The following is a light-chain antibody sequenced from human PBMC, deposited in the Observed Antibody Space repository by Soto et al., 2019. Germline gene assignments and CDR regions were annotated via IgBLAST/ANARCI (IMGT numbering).Light chain of an antibody. CDR2: WAS. CDR3: QQYYSTPYP. J-gene: IGKJ2*01. CDR1: QSVLYSSNNKNY. Sequence: DIVMTQSPDSLAVSLGERATINCKSSQSVLYSSNNKNYLAWYQQKPGQPPKLLIYWASTRESGVPDRFSGSGSGTDFTLTISSLHAEDVAVYYCQQYYSTPYPFGQGTKLELK. V-gene: IGKV4-1*01.